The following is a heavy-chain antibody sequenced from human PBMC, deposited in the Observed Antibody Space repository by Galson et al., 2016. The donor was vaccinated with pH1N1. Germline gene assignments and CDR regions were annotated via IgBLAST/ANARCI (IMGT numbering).Heavy chain of an antibody. D-gene: IGHD6-19*01. J-gene: IGHJ3*02. Sequence: PALVKPTQTLTLTCTFSGFSLSGSGMSVSWIRQPPGKALEWLARTDWDDDKFYSTSLQTRLTISKDTSKNQVVPTMTNMDPVDTATYYCARTKRRGGWAFDIWGQGTIITVSS. V-gene: IGHV2-70*17. CDR1: GFSLSGSGMS. CDR3: ARTKRRGGWAFDI. CDR2: TDWDDDK.